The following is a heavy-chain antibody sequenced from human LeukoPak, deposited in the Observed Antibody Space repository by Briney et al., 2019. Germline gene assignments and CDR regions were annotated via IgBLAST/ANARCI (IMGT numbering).Heavy chain of an antibody. Sequence: GGSLGLSCAASGFTVSSNYMSWVRQAPGKGLEWVSVIYSGGSTYYADSVKGRFTISRDNSKNTLYLQMNSLRAEDTAVYYCTSYYYDDNYFYYMDVWGNGTTVTVSS. D-gene: IGHD3-22*01. CDR3: TSYYYDDNYFYYMDV. J-gene: IGHJ6*03. CDR2: IYSGGST. CDR1: GFTVSSNY. V-gene: IGHV3-66*01.